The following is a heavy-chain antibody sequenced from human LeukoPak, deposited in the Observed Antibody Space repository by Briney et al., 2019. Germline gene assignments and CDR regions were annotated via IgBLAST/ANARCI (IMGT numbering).Heavy chain of an antibody. CDR3: ARVGDHFHWYLDL. Sequence: GGSLRLSCAASGFTVSTNYMNWARQAPGKGLEWVSILYSGSDTYYADSVKGRFTISRDSSKNILSLQMNNLRAEDTAVYYCARVGDHFHWYLDLWGRGTLVTVTS. CDR1: GFTVSTNY. J-gene: IGHJ2*01. D-gene: IGHD3-10*01. CDR2: LYSGSDT. V-gene: IGHV3-53*01.